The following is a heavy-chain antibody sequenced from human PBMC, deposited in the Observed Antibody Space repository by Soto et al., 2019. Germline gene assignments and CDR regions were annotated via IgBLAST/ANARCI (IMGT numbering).Heavy chain of an antibody. Sequence: GGSLRLSCAASGFTFSSYAMSWVRQAPGKGLEWVSAISGSGGSTYYADSVKGRFTISRDNSKNTLYLQMNSLRDEDTAVYYCAKDLGSGICGSQYYYYGMDVCGQGNTVTVSS. CDR2: ISGSGGST. CDR1: GFTFSSYA. D-gene: IGHD2-21*01. CDR3: AKDLGSGICGSQYYYYGMDV. J-gene: IGHJ6*02. V-gene: IGHV3-23*01.